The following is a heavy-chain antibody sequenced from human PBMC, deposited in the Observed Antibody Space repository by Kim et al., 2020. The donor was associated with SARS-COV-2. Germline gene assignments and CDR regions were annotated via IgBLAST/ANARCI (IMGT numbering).Heavy chain of an antibody. J-gene: IGHJ4*02. D-gene: IGHD6-13*01. CDR3: ATESLRAAGGNR. CDR1: GFTFSSYS. Sequence: GGSLRLSCAASGFTFSSYSMDWVRQAPGKGLEWVSSISSSNTYLYYADSVKGRFTISRDNAKNSLYLQMNGLRAEDTAVYYCATESLRAAGGNRCGQGTLVTVSS. V-gene: IGHV3-21*01. CDR2: ISSSNTYL.